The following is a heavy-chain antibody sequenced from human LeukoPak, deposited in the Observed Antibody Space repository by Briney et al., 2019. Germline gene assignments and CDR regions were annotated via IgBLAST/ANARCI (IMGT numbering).Heavy chain of an antibody. CDR2: IYHSGST. CDR1: GGSISSSNW. Sequence: ASETLSLTCAVSGGSISSSNWWSWVRQPPGKGLEWIGEIYHSGSTNYNPSLKSRVTISVDTSKNQFSLKLSSVTAADTAVYYCARGRPHYYDILTGYIEAYYFDYWGQGTLVTVSS. V-gene: IGHV4-4*02. J-gene: IGHJ4*02. D-gene: IGHD3-9*01. CDR3: ARGRPHYYDILTGYIEAYYFDY.